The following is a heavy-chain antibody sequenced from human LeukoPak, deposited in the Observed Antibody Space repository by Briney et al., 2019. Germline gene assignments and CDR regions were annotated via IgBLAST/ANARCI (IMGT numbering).Heavy chain of an antibody. Sequence: KASQALSLTCAVYNGFDSYYMTIVRQPPGKGLEWVGEITDRGSGNYNPSLRGRATISINVSQRQFSLSLRSVTAPDTATYYCGVYGGDWRFDFWGQGTPITVSS. J-gene: IGHJ4*02. CDR3: GVYGGDWRFDF. V-gene: IGHV4-34*01. D-gene: IGHD2-21*02. CDR2: ITDRGSG. CDR1: NGFDSYY.